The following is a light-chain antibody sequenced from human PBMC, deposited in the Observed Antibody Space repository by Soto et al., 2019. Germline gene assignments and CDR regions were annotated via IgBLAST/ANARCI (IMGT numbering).Light chain of an antibody. CDR3: QQYGRSGT. Sequence: EIVLTQSPATLSLSPGERATLSCRASQSVSRTYLAWYQQKPVQAPRLLIYATSSRATGIPDRFSGSGSGTDFTLTISRLEPEDFAVYYRQQYGRSGTFGQGTKVDIK. CDR2: ATS. CDR1: QSVSRTY. J-gene: IGKJ1*01. V-gene: IGKV3-20*01.